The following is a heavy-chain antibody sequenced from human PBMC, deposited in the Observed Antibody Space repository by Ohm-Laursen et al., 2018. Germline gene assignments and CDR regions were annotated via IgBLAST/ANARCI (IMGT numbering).Heavy chain of an antibody. Sequence: SETLSLTCAVSGGSLRHYYWTWVRQPPGKGLEWIGFVYYNGDASYSPSLTDRVSFSVDLAKNQISLELRSVTAADTAVYYCAKGGTTVWLDPWGQGTPVIVSP. CDR2: VYYNGDA. CDR1: GGSLRHYY. J-gene: IGHJ5*02. CDR3: AKGGTTVWLDP. V-gene: IGHV4-59*01. D-gene: IGHD1-7*01.